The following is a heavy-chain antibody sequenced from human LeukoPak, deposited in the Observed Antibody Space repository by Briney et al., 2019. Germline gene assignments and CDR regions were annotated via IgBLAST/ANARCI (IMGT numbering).Heavy chain of an antibody. V-gene: IGHV1-46*01. CDR3: ARAPILIFGLNYHYMDV. CDR1: GYTFTSYY. CDR2: INPSGGST. J-gene: IGHJ6*03. D-gene: IGHD3/OR15-3a*01. Sequence: ASVKVSCKASGYTFTSYYMHWVRQAPGQGLEWMGIINPSGGSTSYAQKFQGRVTMTRDMSTSTVYMELSSLRSEDTAVYYCARAPILIFGLNYHYMDVWGRGTTVSVSS.